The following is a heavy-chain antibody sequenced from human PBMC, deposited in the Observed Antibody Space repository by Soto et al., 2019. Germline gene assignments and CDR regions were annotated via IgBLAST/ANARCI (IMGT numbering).Heavy chain of an antibody. Sequence: QVQLVQSGAEVKKPGSSVKVSCKASGGTFSSYTISWVRQAPGQGLEWMGRIIPIFGIANYAQKFQGRVTITADKSTSTAYMELSSLRSEDTAVYYCARAGDCSGGSCYSGDDYYYMDVWGKGTTVTVSS. D-gene: IGHD2-15*01. V-gene: IGHV1-69*02. CDR1: GGTFSSYT. CDR3: ARAGDCSGGSCYSGDDYYYMDV. CDR2: IIPIFGIA. J-gene: IGHJ6*03.